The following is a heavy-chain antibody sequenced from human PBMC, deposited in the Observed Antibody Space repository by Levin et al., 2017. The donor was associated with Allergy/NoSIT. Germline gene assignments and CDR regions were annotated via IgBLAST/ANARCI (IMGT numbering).Heavy chain of an antibody. CDR3: ARRGTRDYYYYMDV. Sequence: SFPFSFSLFPLSFLFWVRQMPGKGLEWMGIIYPGDSDTRYSPSFQGQVTISSSPSISTAYLQWSSLKASDTAIYYCARRGTRDYYYYMDVWGKGTTVTVSS. J-gene: IGHJ6*03. V-gene: IGHV5-51*01. CDR1: FSLFPLSF. CDR2: IYPGDSDT. D-gene: IGHD1-1*01.